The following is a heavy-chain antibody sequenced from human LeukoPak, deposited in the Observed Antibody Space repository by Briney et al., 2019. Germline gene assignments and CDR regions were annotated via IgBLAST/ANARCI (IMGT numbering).Heavy chain of an antibody. V-gene: IGHV1-46*01. CDR3: ARDPRPSYESGGYYYPGDY. J-gene: IGHJ4*02. CDR1: GYTFTSYY. D-gene: IGHD3-22*01. CDR2: INPSGGST. Sequence: ASVKVSCKASGYTFTSYYMHWVRQAPGQGLEWMAIINPSGGSTSYAQKFPGRVTMTRDTSTSTVYMELSSLRSEDTAVYYCARDPRPSYESGGYYYPGDYWGQGTLVTVSS.